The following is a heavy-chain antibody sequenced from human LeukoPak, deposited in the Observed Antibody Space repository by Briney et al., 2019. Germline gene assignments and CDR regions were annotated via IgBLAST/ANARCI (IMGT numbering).Heavy chain of an antibody. CDR3: ARAPRNSSTMLDY. J-gene: IGHJ4*02. V-gene: IGHV1-69*05. D-gene: IGHD6-13*01. CDR1: GGTFSSYA. CDR2: IIPIFGTA. Sequence: ASVKVSCKASGGTFSSYAISWVRQAPGQGLEWMGGIIPIFGTATYAPKFQGRVTVTRDTSTNTVYMDMTSLTSEDTAVYYCARAPRNSSTMLDYWGQGTLVTVSS.